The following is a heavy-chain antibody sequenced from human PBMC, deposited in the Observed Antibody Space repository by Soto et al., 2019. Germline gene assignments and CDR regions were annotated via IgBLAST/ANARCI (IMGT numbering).Heavy chain of an antibody. D-gene: IGHD2-2*01. J-gene: IGHJ5*02. CDR2: ISAYNGNT. CDR1: GYTFTSYG. CDR3: ARGYYSSTSCYVGSSWFDP. V-gene: IGHV1-18*01. Sequence: ASVKVSCKASGYTFTSYGISWVRQAPGQGLEWMGWISAYNGNTNYAQKLQGRVTMTTDTSTSTAYMELRSLRSDDTAVYYCARGYYSSTSCYVGSSWFDPWGQGTLVTVSS.